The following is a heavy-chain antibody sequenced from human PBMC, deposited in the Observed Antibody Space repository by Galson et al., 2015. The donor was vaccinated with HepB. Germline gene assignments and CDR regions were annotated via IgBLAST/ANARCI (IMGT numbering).Heavy chain of an antibody. D-gene: IGHD4-17*01. CDR3: ARDNTVTVYWYFDL. CDR1: GYTFTNYG. V-gene: IGHV1-18*01. Sequence: SVKVSCKASGYTFTNYGISWVRQAPGQGLEWMGWISAYNGNTNYAQKLQGRVTMTTDTSTSTAYMELRSLRSDDTAVYYCARDNTVTVYWYFDLWGRGTLVTVSS. CDR2: ISAYNGNT. J-gene: IGHJ2*01.